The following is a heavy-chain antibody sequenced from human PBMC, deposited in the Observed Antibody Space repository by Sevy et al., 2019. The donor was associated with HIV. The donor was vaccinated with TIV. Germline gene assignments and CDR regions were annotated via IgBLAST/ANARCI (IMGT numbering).Heavy chain of an antibody. CDR1: GFILSDYY. Sequence: GGSLRLSCAASGFILSDYYMSWVRHAPGKGLEWVSYISGSGDDTIYYADSVKGRFTISRDNTKNSLYLQMNSLRAEDTAVYYCARDHVKDGDLGDYYYYAMDVWGQGTTVTVSS. D-gene: IGHD4-17*01. J-gene: IGHJ6*02. V-gene: IGHV3-11*01. CDR3: ARDHVKDGDLGDYYYYAMDV. CDR2: ISGSGDDTI.